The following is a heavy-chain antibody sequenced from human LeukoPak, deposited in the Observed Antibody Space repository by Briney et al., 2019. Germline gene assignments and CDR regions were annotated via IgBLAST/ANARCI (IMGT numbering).Heavy chain of an antibody. CDR3: ATEPTAGTLDY. CDR1: GYVLTELS. V-gene: IGHV1-24*01. D-gene: IGHD6-13*01. J-gene: IGHJ4*02. CDR2: FDPEDGEK. Sequence: ASVKVSCEVSGYVLTELSMHWVRQAPGKGLEWMGGFDPEDGEKIYAQKFQGRVTMTEDTSTDPAYMELSSLRSDDTAVYYCATEPTAGTLDYWGQGTLVTVSS.